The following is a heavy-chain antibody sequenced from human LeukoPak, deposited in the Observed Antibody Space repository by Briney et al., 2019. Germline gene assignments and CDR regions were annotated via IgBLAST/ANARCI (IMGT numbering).Heavy chain of an antibody. J-gene: IGHJ6*02. D-gene: IGHD7-27*01. CDR2: INHSGST. V-gene: IGHV4-34*01. Sequence: KPSETLSLTCAVYGGSFSGYYWSWIRQPPGKGLEWIGEINHSGSTNYNPSLKSRVTISVDTSKNQFSLKLSSVTAADTAVYYCARGWDGMDVWGQGTTVTVSS. CDR3: ARGWDGMDV. CDR1: GGSFSGYY.